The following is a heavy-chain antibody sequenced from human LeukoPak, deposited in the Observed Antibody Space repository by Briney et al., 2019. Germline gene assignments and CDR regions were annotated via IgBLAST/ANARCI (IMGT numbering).Heavy chain of an antibody. CDR3: AKDFGSGWFPNY. D-gene: IGHD6-19*01. CDR2: ISGSGGST. V-gene: IGHV3-23*01. J-gene: IGHJ4*02. CDR1: GFTFSSYA. Sequence: GGSLRLSCAASGFTFSSYAMSLVRQAPGKGLEWVSAISGSGGSTYYADSVKGLFTISRDNTKNTLYLQMNSLRAEDTAVYYCAKDFGSGWFPNYWGQGTLVTVSS.